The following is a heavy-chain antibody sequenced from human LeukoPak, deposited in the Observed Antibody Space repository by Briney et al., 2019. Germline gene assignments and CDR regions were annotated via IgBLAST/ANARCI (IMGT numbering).Heavy chain of an antibody. CDR1: GYTFTSYY. CDR3: AGEVGWQWLVMNGMDV. D-gene: IGHD6-19*01. CDR2: INPSGGST. J-gene: IGHJ6*02. Sequence: ASVKVSCKASGYTFTSYYMHWVRQAPGQELEWMGIINPSGGSTSYAQKFQGRVTMTRDTSTSTVYMELSSLRSEDTAVYYCAGEVGWQWLVMNGMDVWGQGTTVTVSS. V-gene: IGHV1-46*01.